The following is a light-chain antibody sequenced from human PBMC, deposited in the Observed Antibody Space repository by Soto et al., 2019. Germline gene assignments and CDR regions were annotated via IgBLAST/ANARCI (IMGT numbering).Light chain of an antibody. Sequence: EIVLTQSPGTLSLSPVARATLSGRASQSVSSTYVAWYQQKSGQAPRLLIYGASSRATGIPDRFSGSGSGTDFTLTISRLEPEDFAVYYCHQYVSSWTVGQGTKVDIK. CDR1: QSVSSTY. CDR2: GAS. J-gene: IGKJ1*01. V-gene: IGKV3-20*01. CDR3: HQYVSSWT.